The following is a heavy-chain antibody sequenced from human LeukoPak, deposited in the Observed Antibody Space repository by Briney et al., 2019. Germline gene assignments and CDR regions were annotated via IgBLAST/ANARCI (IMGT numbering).Heavy chain of an antibody. D-gene: IGHD5-24*01. CDR3: ARQGGMATMDY. CDR1: GGSISTYC. J-gene: IGHJ4*02. CDR2: IYYSGST. V-gene: IGHV4-59*08. Sequence: SETLSLTCTVSGGSISTYCWTWIRQPPGKGLEWIGYIYYSGSTNYNPSLKSRVTISVDTSKNQFSLKLSSVTAADTAVYYCARQGGMATMDYWGQGTLVTVSS.